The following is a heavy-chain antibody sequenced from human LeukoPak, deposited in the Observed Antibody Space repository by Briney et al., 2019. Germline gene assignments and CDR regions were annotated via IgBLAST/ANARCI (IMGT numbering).Heavy chain of an antibody. D-gene: IGHD2-2*02. V-gene: IGHV4-34*01. Sequence: SSETLSLTCAVYGGSFSGYYWSWIRQPPGKGLEWIGEINHSGSTNYNPSLKSRVTISVDTSKNQFSLKLSSVTAADTAVYYCASLPPYCSSTSCYRFDPWGQGTLVTVSS. CDR1: GGSFSGYY. CDR2: INHSGST. CDR3: ASLPPYCSSTSCYRFDP. J-gene: IGHJ5*02.